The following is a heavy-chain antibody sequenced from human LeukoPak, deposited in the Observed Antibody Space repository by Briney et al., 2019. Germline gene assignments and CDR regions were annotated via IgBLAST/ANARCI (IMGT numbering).Heavy chain of an antibody. CDR2: ISGSGGST. CDR1: GFTFSSYS. CDR3: ANVGAGYSMDV. V-gene: IGHV3-23*01. J-gene: IGHJ6*02. Sequence: GGSLRLSCAASGFTFSSYSMNWVRQAPGKGLEWVSAISGSGGSTYYADSVKGRFTISRDNSKNTLYLQMNSLRAEDTAVYYCANVGAGYSMDVWGQGTTVTVSS.